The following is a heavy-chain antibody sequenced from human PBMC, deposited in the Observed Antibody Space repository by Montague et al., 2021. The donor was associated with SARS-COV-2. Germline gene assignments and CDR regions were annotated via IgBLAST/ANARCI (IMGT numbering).Heavy chain of an antibody. V-gene: IGHV4-59*01. CDR2: IYYSGST. J-gene: IGHJ5*02. CDR1: GGSISSYY. CDR3: ARRSLGYCSGGSCYSAFDP. Sequence: SETLSLTCTVSGGSISSYYWSWIRQPPGKGLGWIGYIYYSGSTNYNPSLKCRVTISVDTSKNQFSLKLSSVTAADTAVYYCARRSLGYCSGGSCYSAFDPWGQGTLVTVSS. D-gene: IGHD2-15*01.